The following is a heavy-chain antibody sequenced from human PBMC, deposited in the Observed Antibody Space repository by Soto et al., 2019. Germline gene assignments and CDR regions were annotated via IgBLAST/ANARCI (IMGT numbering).Heavy chain of an antibody. V-gene: IGHV6-1*01. J-gene: IGHJ6*02. Sequence: SQTLSLTCAISGDSVSRNSAAWNWIRQSPSRGLEWLGRTYYRSKWYNDYAVSVKSRITINPDTSKSQFSLQLNSVTPEDTAVYYCARVGAQYSSSWYEGVYYYYGMDVWGQGTTVTVSS. CDR2: TYYRSKWYN. CDR3: ARVGAQYSSSWYEGVYYYYGMDV. CDR1: GDSVSRNSAA. D-gene: IGHD6-13*01.